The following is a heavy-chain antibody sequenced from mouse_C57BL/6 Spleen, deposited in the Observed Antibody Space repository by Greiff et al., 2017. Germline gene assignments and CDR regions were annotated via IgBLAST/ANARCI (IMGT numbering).Heavy chain of an antibody. CDR1: GYTFTSYW. CDR2: IYPSDSET. Sequence: QVQLQQPGAELVRPGSSVKLSCKASGYTFTSYWMDWVKQRPGQGLEWIGNIYPSDSETNYNQKFKDKATLTVDKSSSTAYMQLSSLTSEDSAVYYCARSYDGYGGFLDYWGQGTTLTVSS. CDR3: ARSYDGYGGFLDY. D-gene: IGHD2-3*01. J-gene: IGHJ2*01. V-gene: IGHV1-61*01.